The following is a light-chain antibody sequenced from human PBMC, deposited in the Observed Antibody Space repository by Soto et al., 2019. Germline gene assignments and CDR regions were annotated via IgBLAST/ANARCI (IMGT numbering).Light chain of an antibody. CDR3: QQSTNWLT. CDR2: DAS. J-gene: IGKJ4*01. V-gene: IGKV3-11*01. Sequence: ESVLTQSPATLSLSPGERATLSCRASQNIASYLAWYQQKPGQAPRLLIYDASNRATGIPARFSGSGFGTDFTLTISSLDPDDSAVYYCQQSTNWLTFGGGTKVEI. CDR1: QNIASY.